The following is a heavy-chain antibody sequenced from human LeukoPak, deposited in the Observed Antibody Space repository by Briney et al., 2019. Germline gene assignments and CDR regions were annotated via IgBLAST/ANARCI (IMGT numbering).Heavy chain of an antibody. CDR1: GGTFSSYA. CDR3: ARGLSDLPFDY. V-gene: IGHV1-69*04. CDR2: IIPILGIA. Sequence: SVKVSCKASGGTFSSYAISWVRQAPGQGLEWMGRIIPILGIANYAQKFQGRVTITADKSTSTAYMELSSLRSEDTAVYYCARGLSDLPFDYWGQGTLVTVSS. J-gene: IGHJ4*02.